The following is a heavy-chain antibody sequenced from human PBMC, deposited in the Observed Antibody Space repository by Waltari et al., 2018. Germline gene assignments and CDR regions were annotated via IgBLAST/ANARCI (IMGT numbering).Heavy chain of an antibody. CDR2: INAGNGNT. CDR3: ATQLWFGELSLHLDY. CDR1: GYTFPSYA. Sequence: QVQLVQSGAEVKKPGASVKVSCKAYGYTFPSYAMHWVRQAPGQRLEWMGWINAGNGNTKYSQKFQGRVTITRDTSASTAYMELSSLRSEDTAVYYCATQLWFGELSLHLDYWGQGTLVTVSS. D-gene: IGHD3-10*01. V-gene: IGHV1-3*01. J-gene: IGHJ4*02.